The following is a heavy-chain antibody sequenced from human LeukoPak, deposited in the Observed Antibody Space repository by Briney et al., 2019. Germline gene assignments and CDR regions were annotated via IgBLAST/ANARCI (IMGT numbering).Heavy chain of an antibody. Sequence: PGGSLRLSCAASGFTFSSYAMSWVRQAPGKGLEWVSAISGSGGSTYYADSVKGRFTISRDNSKNSLYLQMNSLRAEDTAVYYCARDLGKIGGNSSPFDCWGQGTLVTVSS. V-gene: IGHV3-23*01. CDR1: GFTFSSYA. J-gene: IGHJ4*02. CDR3: ARDLGKIGGNSSPFDC. CDR2: ISGSGGST. D-gene: IGHD4-23*01.